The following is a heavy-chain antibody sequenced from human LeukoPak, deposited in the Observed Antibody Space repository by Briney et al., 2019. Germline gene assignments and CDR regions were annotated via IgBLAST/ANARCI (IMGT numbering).Heavy chain of an antibody. CDR3: ARLYYYGSGSPPP. CDR2: ISSSGSTI. J-gene: IGHJ5*02. CDR1: GFTFSSYE. V-gene: IGHV3-48*03. Sequence: GGSLRLSCAASGFTFSSYEMNWVRQAPGKGLEWVSYISSSGSTIYYADSVKGRFTISRDNAKNSLYLQMNSLRAEDTAVYYCARLYYYGSGSPPPWGQGTLVTVSS. D-gene: IGHD3-10*01.